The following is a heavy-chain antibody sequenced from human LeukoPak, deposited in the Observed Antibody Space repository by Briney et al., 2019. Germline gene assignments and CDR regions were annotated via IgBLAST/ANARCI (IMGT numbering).Heavy chain of an antibody. Sequence: GGSLRLSCAASGFTFSSYWMSWVRQAPGKGLEWVANIKQDGSEKYYVDSVKGRFTISRDNAKNSLYLQMNSLRAEDTAVYYCARDVGGSSSWYYLDYWGQGTTVTVSS. CDR3: ARDVGGSSSWYYLDY. V-gene: IGHV3-7*01. CDR1: GFTFSSYW. CDR2: IKQDGSEK. D-gene: IGHD6-13*01. J-gene: IGHJ4*03.